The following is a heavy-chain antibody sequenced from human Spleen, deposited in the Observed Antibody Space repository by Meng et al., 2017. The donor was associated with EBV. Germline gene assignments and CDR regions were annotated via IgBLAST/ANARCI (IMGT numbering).Heavy chain of an antibody. D-gene: IGHD3-10*01. CDR1: GFTFSSYV. J-gene: IGHJ4*02. CDR2: VSGSGEST. CDR3: AKDRQNYYGSGSSWNY. V-gene: IGHV3-23*01. Sequence: EVQLLESGVGLVQPGGSLRLSCAASGFTFSSYVMTWVRQAPGRGLEWVSSVSGSGESTYYADSVKGRFTISRDNSKNTLYLQMNSLRAEDTAEYYCAKDRQNYYGSGSSWNYWGQGILVTVAS.